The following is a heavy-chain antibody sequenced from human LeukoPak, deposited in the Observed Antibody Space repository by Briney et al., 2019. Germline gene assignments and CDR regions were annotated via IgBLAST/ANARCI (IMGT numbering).Heavy chain of an antibody. Sequence: GGSLRLSCAASGFTFSVYWMTWVRQTPGKGLEWVANVRHDGSDKYYVDSVRGRFTISRDNAKNSLYLQMDSLGAEDTAVYYCARGNYFFEYWGQGTLVTVSS. CDR2: VRHDGSDK. D-gene: IGHD1-7*01. J-gene: IGHJ4*02. CDR1: GFTFSVYW. CDR3: ARGNYFFEY. V-gene: IGHV3-7*01.